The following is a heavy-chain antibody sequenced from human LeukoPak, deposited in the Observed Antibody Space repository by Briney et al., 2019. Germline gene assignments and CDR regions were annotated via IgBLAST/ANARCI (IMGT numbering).Heavy chain of an antibody. V-gene: IGHV1-46*01. CDR2: IYPRDGST. CDR1: GYTFTSNY. Sequence: SVKVSCKASGYTFTSNYIHWVRQAPGLGLEWMGMIYPRDGSTSYAKKFHGRVTVTRDTSTSTVHMELSGLRSEDTAVYYCARDQEGFDDWGQATLVTVSS. J-gene: IGHJ4*02. CDR3: ARDQEGFDD.